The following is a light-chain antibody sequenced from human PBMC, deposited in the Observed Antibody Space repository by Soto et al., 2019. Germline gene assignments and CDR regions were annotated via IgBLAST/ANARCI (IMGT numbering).Light chain of an antibody. CDR3: QSYDSSLSGVV. CDR2: GDS. J-gene: IGLJ2*01. CDR1: SSNIGAGYH. Sequence: QAVVTQPPSVSGAPGQRVTISCTGSSSNIGAGYHVQWYQQLPGTAPKFLIYGDSNRPSGVPERFSGSKSGTSASLAITGLQADDEADYYCQSYDSSLSGVVFGGGTKVTVL. V-gene: IGLV1-40*01.